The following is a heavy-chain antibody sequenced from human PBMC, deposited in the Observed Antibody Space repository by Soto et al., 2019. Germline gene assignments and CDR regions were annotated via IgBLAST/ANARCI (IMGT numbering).Heavy chain of an antibody. CDR2: MYKTGST. D-gene: IGHD2-21*02. J-gene: IGHJ6*02. CDR1: GGSISGYY. CDR3: ARDLWGYCGTDCYPLDV. Sequence: SETPSLTCTVSGGSISGYYWSWIRQPPGKGLEWIGYMYKTGSTVYNPSFKSRVTISVDTSKNQFSLKLNSVTAADTAVYYCARDLWGYCGTDCYPLDVWGQGTTVTV. V-gene: IGHV4-59*01.